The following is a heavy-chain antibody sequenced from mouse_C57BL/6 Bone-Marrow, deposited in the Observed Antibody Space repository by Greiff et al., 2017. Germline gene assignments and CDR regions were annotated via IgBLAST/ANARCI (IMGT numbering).Heavy chain of an antibody. CDR2: IFPGSGSP. J-gene: IGHJ2*01. D-gene: IGHD4-1*01. V-gene: IGHV1-55*01. CDR3: ARRRLGLY. CDR1: GYTFTSYW. Sequence: QVQLQQPGAELVKPGASVKMSCKASGYTFTSYWLTWVKQRPGQGLEWIGEIFPGSGSPNYNEKFKGKATLTVDTSSSTAYMQLSSLTSEDSAVYYGARRRLGLYWGQGTTLTVSS.